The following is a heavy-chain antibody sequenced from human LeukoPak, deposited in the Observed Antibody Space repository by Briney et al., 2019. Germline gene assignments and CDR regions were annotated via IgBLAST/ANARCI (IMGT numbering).Heavy chain of an antibody. Sequence: GGSLRLSCAASGFTFSSYAMHWVRQAPGKGLEWVAVISYDGSNKYYADSVKGRFTISRDNSKNTLYLQMNSLRAEDTAVYYCAKCSGASCYAHGDYWGQGSLVTVSS. CDR3: AKCSGASCYAHGDY. J-gene: IGHJ4*02. CDR2: ISYDGSNK. D-gene: IGHD2-2*01. CDR1: GFTFSSYA. V-gene: IGHV3-30-3*01.